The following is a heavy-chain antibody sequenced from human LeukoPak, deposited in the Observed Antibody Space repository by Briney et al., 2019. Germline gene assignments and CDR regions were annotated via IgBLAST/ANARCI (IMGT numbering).Heavy chain of an antibody. CDR2: IIPILGIA. CDR3: ARESSPSGYDLDY. D-gene: IGHD5-12*01. V-gene: IGHV1-69*04. Sequence: GASVKVSCKASGGTFSSYAISWVRQAPGQGLEWMGRIIPILGIANYAQKFQGRVTITADKSTSTAYMELSSLRSEDTAVYYCARESSPSGYDLDYWGQGSLVTVSS. CDR1: GGTFSSYA. J-gene: IGHJ4*02.